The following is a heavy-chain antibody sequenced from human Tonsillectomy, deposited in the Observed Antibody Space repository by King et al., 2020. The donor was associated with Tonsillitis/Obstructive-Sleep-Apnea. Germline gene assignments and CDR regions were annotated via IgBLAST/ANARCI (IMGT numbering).Heavy chain of an antibody. CDR3: ASSGVGVLVAGKTENWDFDL. CDR2: IWYDGSQK. CDR1: GFTFSAYG. D-gene: IGHD6-19*01. V-gene: IGHV3-33*01. J-gene: IGHJ2*01. Sequence: VQLVESGGGVVQPGRSRRLACVASGFTFSAYGMHWVRQVPGKGLEWVAVIWYDGSQKYYADSVKGRFTISRDNSNNTLYLQMNSLRAEDTAVYYCASSGVGVLVAGKTENWDFDLWGRGTLVTVSS.